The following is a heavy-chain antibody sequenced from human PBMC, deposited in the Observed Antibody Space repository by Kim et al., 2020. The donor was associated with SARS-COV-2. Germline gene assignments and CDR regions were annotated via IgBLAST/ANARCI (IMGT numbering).Heavy chain of an antibody. J-gene: IGHJ4*02. CDR3: ARQGFRGELDY. V-gene: IGHV3-48*02. CDR2: IESSSRKI. CDR1: GFNFNFYS. D-gene: IGHD2-21*01. Sequence: GGSLRLSCAASGFNFNFYSLNWVRQAPGKGLEWISYIESSSRKIFYADPVKGRFTVSRDDAKSSLYLQMSSLRDEDTAVYYCARQGFRGELDYWGQGTLVPVSS.